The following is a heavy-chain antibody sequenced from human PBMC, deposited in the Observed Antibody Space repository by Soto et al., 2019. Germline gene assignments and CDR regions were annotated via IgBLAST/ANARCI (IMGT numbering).Heavy chain of an antibody. Sequence: KTSETLSLTCAFYCGSFSGYYWSWIRQPPGKGLEWIGEINHSGSTNYNPSLKSRVTISVDTSKNQFSLKLSSVTAADTAVYYCARGARWWAAAIGSWGQGTLVTVS. D-gene: IGHD6-13*01. J-gene: IGHJ5*02. V-gene: IGHV4-34*01. CDR1: CGSFSGYY. CDR3: ARGARWWAAAIGS. CDR2: INHSGST.